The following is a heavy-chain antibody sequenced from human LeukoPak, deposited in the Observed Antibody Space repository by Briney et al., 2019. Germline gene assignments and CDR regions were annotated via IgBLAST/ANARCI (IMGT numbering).Heavy chain of an antibody. Sequence: PGGSLRLSCAASGFTFSSYWMSWVRQAPGKGLEWVANIKEDGGEKYYVDSVKGRFTISRDNAKNSLYLQMNSLRAEDTAVYYCARARWASQNDYWGQGTLVTVSS. CDR2: IKEDGGEK. CDR1: GFTFSSYW. J-gene: IGHJ4*02. D-gene: IGHD1-26*01. V-gene: IGHV3-7*04. CDR3: ARARWASQNDY.